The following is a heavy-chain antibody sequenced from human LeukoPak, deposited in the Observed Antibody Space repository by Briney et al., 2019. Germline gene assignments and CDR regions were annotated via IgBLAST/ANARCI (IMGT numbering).Heavy chain of an antibody. CDR2: IIPIFGTA. D-gene: IGHD3-16*01. CDR1: GGTFSSYA. J-gene: IGHJ4*02. V-gene: IGHV1-69*06. Sequence: SVKVSCKASGGTFSSYAISWVRQAPGQGLGWMGGIIPIFGTANYAQKFQGRVTITADKSTSTAYMELSSLRSEDTAVYYCARVRYRLAETYIDYWGQGTLVTVSS. CDR3: ARVRYRLAETYIDY.